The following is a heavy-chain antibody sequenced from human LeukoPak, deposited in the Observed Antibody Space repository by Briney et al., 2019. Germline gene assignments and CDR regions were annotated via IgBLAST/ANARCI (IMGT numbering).Heavy chain of an antibody. CDR1: GFTFSSYW. J-gene: IGHJ4*01. Sequence: GGSLILXCAVSGFTFSSYWMNWVRPAPGKGLEWVASIKQDGGEKSYVDSVKGRFTISRDNAKNSLYLQMSSLRAEDTAVYYCARDGTAAGLYFDLWGQGTLVTVSS. D-gene: IGHD6-13*01. V-gene: IGHV3-7*01. CDR2: IKQDGGEK. CDR3: ARDGTAAGLYFDL.